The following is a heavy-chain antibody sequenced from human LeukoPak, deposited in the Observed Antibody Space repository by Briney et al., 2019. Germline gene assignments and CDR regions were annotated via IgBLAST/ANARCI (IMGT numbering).Heavy chain of an antibody. CDR1: GYTFTNND. D-gene: IGHD7-27*01. J-gene: IGHJ6*03. CDR3: ARGPPGEDHYYLDV. V-gene: IGHV1-8*02. CDR2: INPNSGNR. Sequence: GASVKVSCKAYGYTFTNNDINWIRQATGQGLERMGWINPNSGNRGHTQKFQGRVTLTMNTSTSTAYMDLTSLTSEDTAVYYCARGPPGEDHYYLDVWAKGTTVTVSS.